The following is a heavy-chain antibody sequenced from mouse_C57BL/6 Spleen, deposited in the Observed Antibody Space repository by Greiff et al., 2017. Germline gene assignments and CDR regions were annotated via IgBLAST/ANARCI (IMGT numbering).Heavy chain of an antibody. Sequence: VQLQQSGPGLVKPSQSLSLTCSVTGYSITSGYYWNWIRQFPGNKLEWMGYISYDGSNNYNPSLKNRISITRDTSKNQFFLKLNSVTTEDTATYYCAREGTSGTRSYWYFDVWGTGTTVTVSS. CDR1: GYSITSGYY. CDR3: AREGTSGTRSYWYFDV. J-gene: IGHJ1*03. V-gene: IGHV3-6*01. D-gene: IGHD4-1*01. CDR2: ISYDGSN.